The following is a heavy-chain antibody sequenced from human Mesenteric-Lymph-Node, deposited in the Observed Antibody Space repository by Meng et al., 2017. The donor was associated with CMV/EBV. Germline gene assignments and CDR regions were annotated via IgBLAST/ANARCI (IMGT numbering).Heavy chain of an antibody. D-gene: IGHD3-3*01. J-gene: IGHJ4*02. V-gene: IGHV3-66*02. CDR3: AKGEGSDFWSGYYPDY. Sequence: GGSLRLSCAASGFTVSNNYMTWVRQAPGKGLEWVSVIYSDGSTYYTDSVKGRFTISRDNSKNTMYLQMNSLTPEDTAAYYCAKGEGSDFWSGYYPDYWGQGTLVTVSS. CDR1: GFTVSNNY. CDR2: IYSDGST.